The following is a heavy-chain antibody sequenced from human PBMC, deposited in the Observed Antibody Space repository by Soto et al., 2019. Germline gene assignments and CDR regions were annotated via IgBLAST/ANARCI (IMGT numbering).Heavy chain of an antibody. J-gene: IGHJ2*01. CDR3: TSDCKTYF. CDR2: VHYSGST. Sequence: SGTLSLTCTVSGGCISTYHWSWIRQSPGKGLEWIGYVHYSGSTNYNPSLKSRVTISVDTSTNQFSLSLSSVTAAGTAAYHCTSDCKTYF. V-gene: IGHV4-59*01. CDR1: GGCISTYH.